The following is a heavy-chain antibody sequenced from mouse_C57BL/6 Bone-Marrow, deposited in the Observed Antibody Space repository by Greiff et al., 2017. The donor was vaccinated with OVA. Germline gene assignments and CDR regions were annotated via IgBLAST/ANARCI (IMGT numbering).Heavy chain of an antibody. CDR2: IWPGGGT. D-gene: IGHD1-1*01. Sequence: VQLMESGPGLVAPSQSLSITCTVSGFSLTSYAISWVRQPPGKGLEWLGVIWPGGGTNYNSALKSRLSISKDNSKSQVFLKMNSLQTDDTARYYCARYGYGSSYYFDYWGQGTTLTVSS. V-gene: IGHV2-9-1*01. CDR1: GFSLTSYA. J-gene: IGHJ2*01. CDR3: ARYGYGSSYYFDY.